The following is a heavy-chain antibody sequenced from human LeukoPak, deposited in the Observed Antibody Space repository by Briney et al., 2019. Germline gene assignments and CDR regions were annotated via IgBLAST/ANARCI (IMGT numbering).Heavy chain of an antibody. CDR3: ARSTVYFDAFDI. Sequence: ETLSLTCAVYGGSFSGYYWSWIRQPPGKGLEWIGEINHSGSTNYNPSLKSRVTISVDTSKNQFSLKLSSVTAADTAVYYCARSTVYFDAFDIWGQGTMVTVSS. V-gene: IGHV4-34*01. CDR2: INHSGST. CDR1: GGSFSGYY. J-gene: IGHJ3*02. D-gene: IGHD2/OR15-2a*01.